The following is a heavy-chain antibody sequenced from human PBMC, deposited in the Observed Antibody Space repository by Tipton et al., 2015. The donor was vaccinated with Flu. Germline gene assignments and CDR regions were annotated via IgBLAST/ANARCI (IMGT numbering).Heavy chain of an antibody. Sequence: SLRLSCAASGFTFSSYAMSWVRQAPGKGLEWVSAISGSINGTYYADSVKGRLTISRDNSKNTLYLQMNSLRTEDTAVYYCVPLGGALWGQGTLVAVSS. CDR3: VPLGGAL. V-gene: IGHV3-23*01. CDR2: ISGSINGT. J-gene: IGHJ4*02. D-gene: IGHD3-16*01. CDR1: GFTFSSYA.